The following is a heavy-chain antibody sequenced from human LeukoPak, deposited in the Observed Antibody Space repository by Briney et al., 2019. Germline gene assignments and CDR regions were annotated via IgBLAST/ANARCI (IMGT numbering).Heavy chain of an antibody. D-gene: IGHD6-6*01. J-gene: IGHJ4*02. Sequence: GGPLRLSCAASGFTFSNYAMHWVRQAPGKGLEWVAVTSYDESNKYYADSVKGRFTISRDNSKKTLYLQMNSLRGEDTAVYYCARVVVSSSFDYFDYWGQGTLVIVSS. CDR2: TSYDESNK. CDR1: GFTFSNYA. V-gene: IGHV3-30*04. CDR3: ARVVVSSSFDYFDY.